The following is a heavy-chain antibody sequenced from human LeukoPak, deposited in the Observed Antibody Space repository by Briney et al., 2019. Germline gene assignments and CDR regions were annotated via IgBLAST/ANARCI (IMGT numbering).Heavy chain of an antibody. D-gene: IGHD2-2*01. Sequence: PGGSLRLSCAASGFTFSSYSMNWVRQAPGKGLEWVSSISSSSSYIYYADPVKGRFTISRDNAKNSLYLQMNSLRAEDTAVYYCARSGTTYCSSTSCPLPLYNWFDPWGQGTLVTVSS. CDR1: GFTFSSYS. CDR2: ISSSSSYI. J-gene: IGHJ5*02. CDR3: ARSGTTYCSSTSCPLPLYNWFDP. V-gene: IGHV3-21*01.